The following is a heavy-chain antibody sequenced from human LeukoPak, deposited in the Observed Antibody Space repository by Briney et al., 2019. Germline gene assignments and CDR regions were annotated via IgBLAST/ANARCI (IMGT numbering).Heavy chain of an antibody. CDR2: ISYDGSNK. CDR3: AREGGRGSADY. V-gene: IGHV3-30*14. CDR1: GFTFSSYA. D-gene: IGHD6-25*01. J-gene: IGHJ4*02. Sequence: GRSLRLSCAASGFTFSSYAMHWVRQAPGKGLEWVAVISYDGSNKYYADSVKGRFTISRDSSKNTLSLQMNNLRAEDTAVYYCAREGGRGSADYWGQGTLVTVSS.